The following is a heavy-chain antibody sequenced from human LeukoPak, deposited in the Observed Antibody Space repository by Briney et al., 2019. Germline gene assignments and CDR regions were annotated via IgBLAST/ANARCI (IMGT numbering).Heavy chain of an antibody. CDR3: ARDCIGSLGFDY. Sequence: ASVKVSCKASGYTFTNYGISWVRQAPGQGLEWLGWVSAYADDTNYVQKFRGRITMTTDTSTSTAYVELRSLRSDDTAVYYCARDCIGSLGFDYWGQGTLVTVSS. V-gene: IGHV1-18*01. J-gene: IGHJ4*02. CDR2: VSAYADDT. CDR1: GYTFTNYG.